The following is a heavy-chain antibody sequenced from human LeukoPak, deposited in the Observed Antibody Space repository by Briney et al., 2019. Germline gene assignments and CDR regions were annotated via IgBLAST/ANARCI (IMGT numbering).Heavy chain of an antibody. Sequence: PGGSLRLSCAASGFTFSSYAMSWVRQAPGKGLEWVSAISGSGGSTYYADSVKGRFTISRDNSKNTLYLQMNSLRAEDTAVYYCAKDHRWSPSTIVVVMQAGGDYFDYWGQGTLVTVSS. CDR1: GFTFSSYA. CDR2: ISGSGGST. J-gene: IGHJ4*02. CDR3: AKDHRWSPSTIVVVMQAGGDYFDY. D-gene: IGHD3-22*01. V-gene: IGHV3-23*01.